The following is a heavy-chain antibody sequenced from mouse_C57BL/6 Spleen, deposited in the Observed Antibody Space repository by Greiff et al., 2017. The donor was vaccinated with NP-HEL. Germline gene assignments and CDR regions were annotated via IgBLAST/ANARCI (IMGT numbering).Heavy chain of an antibody. J-gene: IGHJ4*01. CDR1: GYTFTDYY. V-gene: IGHV1-75*01. CDR2: IFPGSGST. Sequence: VKLLESGPELVKPGASVKISCKASGYTFTDYYINWVKQRPGQGLEWIGWIFPGSGSTYYNEKFKGKATLTVDKSSSTAYMLLSSLTSEDSAVYFCARSRVYTYAMDYWGQGTSVTVSS. CDR3: ARSRVYTYAMDY.